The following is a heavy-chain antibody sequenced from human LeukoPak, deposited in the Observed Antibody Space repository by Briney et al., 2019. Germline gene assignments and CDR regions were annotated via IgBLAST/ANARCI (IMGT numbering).Heavy chain of an antibody. CDR2: IYHGGST. Sequence: SETLSLTCAVYGGSFSGHSWSWIRQSPGKGLEWVASIYHGGSTYYNPSLKSRVTISVDTSKNQSSLKLSSVTAADTAVYYCARVGGWLQSNWFDPWGQGTLVTVSS. J-gene: IGHJ5*02. D-gene: IGHD5-24*01. V-gene: IGHV4-34*01. CDR1: GGSFSGHS. CDR3: ARVGGWLQSNWFDP.